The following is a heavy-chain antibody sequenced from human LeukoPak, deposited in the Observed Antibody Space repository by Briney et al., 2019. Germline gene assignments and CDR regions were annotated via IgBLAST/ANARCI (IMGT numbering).Heavy chain of an antibody. J-gene: IGHJ4*02. V-gene: IGHV3-33*07. CDR3: ARLYSSGWADY. CDR1: GFTFSSHG. CDR2: IWCDGSKK. Sequence: GRSLRLSCAASGFTFSSHGMYWVRQAPGKGLEWVALIWCDGSKKYYADSVKGRFTISRDNSKNTLSLQMNSLRAEDTAVYFCARLYSSGWADYWGQGTLVTISS. D-gene: IGHD6-19*01.